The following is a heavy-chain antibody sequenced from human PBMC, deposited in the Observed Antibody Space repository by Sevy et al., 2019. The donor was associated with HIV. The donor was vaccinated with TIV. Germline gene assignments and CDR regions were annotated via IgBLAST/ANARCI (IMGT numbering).Heavy chain of an antibody. CDR3: ARDSHLWFRDYYFDY. V-gene: IGHV3-21*01. D-gene: IGHD3-10*01. CDR1: GFTFSSYS. Sequence: GGSLRLSCAASGFTFSSYSMNWVRQAPGKGLEWVSSISSSSSYIYYADSVKGRFTISRENAKNSLYLQMNSLRAEETAVYYCARDSHLWFRDYYFDYWGQGTLVTVSS. CDR2: ISSSSSYI. J-gene: IGHJ4*02.